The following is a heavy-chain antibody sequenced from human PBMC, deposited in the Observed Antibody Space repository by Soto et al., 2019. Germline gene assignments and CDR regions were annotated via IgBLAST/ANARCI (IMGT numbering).Heavy chain of an antibody. CDR3: ARERPDGSRLDP. Sequence: SETLSLTCTVSGGSISSGDYYWSWIRQPPGKGLEWIGYIYFSWSTYYNPSLKSRVTISVDTSKNQFSLKLSSVTAADTAVYYCARERPDGSRLDPWGRGTLVTVSS. J-gene: IGHJ5*02. V-gene: IGHV4-30-4*01. CDR2: IYFSWST. D-gene: IGHD6-13*01. CDR1: GGSISSGDYY.